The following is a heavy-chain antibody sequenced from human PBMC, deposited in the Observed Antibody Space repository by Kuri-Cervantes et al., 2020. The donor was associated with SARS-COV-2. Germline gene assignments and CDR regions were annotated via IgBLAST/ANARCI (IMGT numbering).Heavy chain of an antibody. CDR3: AGAVLCGGSDY. Sequence: GESLKISCAASGFTFSSYEMHWVRQAPGKGLEWVSYISSSGSAIYYADSVKGRFTISRDNAKHSLYLQMNSLRAEDTAVYYCAGAVLCGGSDYWGQGTLVTVSS. CDR1: GFTFSSYE. V-gene: IGHV3-48*03. CDR2: ISSSGSAI. D-gene: IGHD1-26*01. J-gene: IGHJ4*02.